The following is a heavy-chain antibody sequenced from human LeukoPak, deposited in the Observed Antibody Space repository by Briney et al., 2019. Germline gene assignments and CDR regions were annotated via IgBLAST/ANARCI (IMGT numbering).Heavy chain of an antibody. CDR3: TKAPIVSCSGAFCYPFDS. CDR2: IKEDGSEK. J-gene: IGHJ4*02. D-gene: IGHD2-15*01. V-gene: IGHV3-7*03. CDR1: GFTFSSYW. Sequence: GGSLRLSCAASGFTFSSYWMSWVRQAPGKGLEWVANIKEDGSEKRDVDSVKGRFTISRDNSKNTLFLQMNSLRAEDTAIYYCTKAPIVSCSGAFCYPFDSWGQGTLVTVSS.